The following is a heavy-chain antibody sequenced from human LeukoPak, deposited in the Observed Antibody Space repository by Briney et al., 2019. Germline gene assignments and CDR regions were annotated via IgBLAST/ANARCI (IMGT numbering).Heavy chain of an antibody. D-gene: IGHD4-23*01. CDR3: AKVPTRVVTHRDDPFET. V-gene: IGHV3-30*18. Sequence: PGGSLRLSCSASGFTFSDYAIHWVRQAPGKGLEWVAAISDDGTNTYHAGSVKGRFTISRDNARNTLYLQMNRLRTGDTAVFYCAKVPTRVVTHRDDPFETWGQGTMVTVSS. CDR1: GFTFSDYA. CDR2: ISDDGTNT. J-gene: IGHJ3*02.